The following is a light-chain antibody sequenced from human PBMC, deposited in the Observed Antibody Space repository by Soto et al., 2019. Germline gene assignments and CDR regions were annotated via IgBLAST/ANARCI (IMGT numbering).Light chain of an antibody. V-gene: IGKV1-5*03. CDR3: QHYNSYSEA. Sequence: DIQMTQSPSTLSVSVGDRVTITCRASQTVSSCLAWYQQKPGQAPKLLIYSASTLNSGVPSRFSGSGSGTEFTLTISSLQPDDFATYYCQHYNSYSEAFGQGTKVDI. J-gene: IGKJ1*01. CDR1: QTVSSC. CDR2: SAS.